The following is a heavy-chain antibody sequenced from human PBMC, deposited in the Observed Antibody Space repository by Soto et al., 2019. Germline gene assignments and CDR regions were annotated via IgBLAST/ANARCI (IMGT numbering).Heavy chain of an antibody. CDR3: ARRALSYAVEFDT. CDR1: GFILSSYS. Sequence: EVQLSESGGGLVQPGGSLRLSCAASGFILSSYSMGWVRQAPGKGLEWVSAISGRDDTTNYADSVRGRFSISRDNSKSTLYLKMRSLRGKATSTYYSARRALSYAVEFDTWGQGALVTVSS. V-gene: IGHV3-23*01. J-gene: IGHJ5*02. CDR2: ISGRDDTT.